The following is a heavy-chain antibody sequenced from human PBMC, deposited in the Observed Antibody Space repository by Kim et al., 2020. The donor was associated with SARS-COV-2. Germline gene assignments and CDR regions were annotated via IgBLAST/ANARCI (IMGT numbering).Heavy chain of an antibody. CDR3: TSSGYLVPHYYYYYMDV. CDR2: ISGSGGST. V-gene: IGHV3-23*01. CDR1: GFTFSSYA. Sequence: GGSLRLSCAASGFTFSSYAMSWVRQAPGKGLEWVSAISGSGGSTYYADSVKGRFTISRDNSKNTLYLQMNSLRAEDTAVYYCTSSGYLVPHYYYYYMDVWGKGTTVTVSS. J-gene: IGHJ6*03. D-gene: IGHD3-22*01.